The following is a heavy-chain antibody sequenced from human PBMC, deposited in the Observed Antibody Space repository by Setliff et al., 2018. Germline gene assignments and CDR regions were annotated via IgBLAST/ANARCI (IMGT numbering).Heavy chain of an antibody. CDR3: ARDLWFLDYDSGSGAFDI. Sequence: ASVKVSCKASGCTFTSYGISWLRQAPGQGLEWMGWINTNTGNPTYAQDFTGRFVFSLDTSVSTAYLQISSLKAEDTAVYYCARDLWFLDYDSGSGAFDIWGQGTMVTVSS. D-gene: IGHD3-22*01. V-gene: IGHV7-4-1*02. CDR1: GCTFTSYG. J-gene: IGHJ3*02. CDR2: INTNTGNP.